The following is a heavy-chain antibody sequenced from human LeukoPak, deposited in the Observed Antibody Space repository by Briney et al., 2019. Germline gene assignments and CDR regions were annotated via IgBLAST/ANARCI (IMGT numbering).Heavy chain of an antibody. CDR3: ARESFSDSSTTPNPYYFDY. J-gene: IGHJ4*02. D-gene: IGHD2-2*01. Sequence: PGGSLRLSCAASAFTFSTYAMTWVRQAPGKGLEWVSAISGSGGSTYYADSVKGRFTTSRDNSKNTLYLQMNSLRAEDTAVYYCARESFSDSSTTPNPYYFDYWGQGTLVTVSS. CDR2: ISGSGGST. CDR1: AFTFSTYA. V-gene: IGHV3-23*01.